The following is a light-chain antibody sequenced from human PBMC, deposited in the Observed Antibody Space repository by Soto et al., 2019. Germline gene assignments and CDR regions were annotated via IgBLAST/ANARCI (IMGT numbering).Light chain of an antibody. Sequence: QSALTQPASVSGSPGQSITISCTGTSSDVGGYNSVSWYQHHPDKAPRLMIYEVSLRPSTVSSRFSGSKSGNTASLTISGLQAEDEADYYCSSSSSSSTLFGGGTKLTVL. CDR1: SSDVGGYNS. V-gene: IGLV2-14*01. J-gene: IGLJ2*01. CDR2: EVS. CDR3: SSSSSSSTL.